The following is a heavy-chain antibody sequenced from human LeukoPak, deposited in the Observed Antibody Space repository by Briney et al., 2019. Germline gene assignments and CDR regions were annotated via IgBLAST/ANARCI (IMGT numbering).Heavy chain of an antibody. V-gene: IGHV4-59*01. Sequence: PSETLSLTCTVAGGSISSYYWSWVGQPPGKGLEWIGYIYYSGSTNCNPSLKSRVTISVDTSKNQFSLKLSSVTAADTAVYYCATRVVTPDGPFDIWGQGTMVTVSS. D-gene: IGHD4-23*01. CDR2: IYYSGST. CDR1: GGSISSYY. J-gene: IGHJ3*02. CDR3: ATRVVTPDGPFDI.